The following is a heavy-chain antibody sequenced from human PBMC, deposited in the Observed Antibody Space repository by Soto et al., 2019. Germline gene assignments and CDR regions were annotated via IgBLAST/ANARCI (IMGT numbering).Heavy chain of an antibody. CDR2: IYYSGST. CDR1: GGSISSYY. Sequence: QVQLQESGPGLVKPSETLSLTCTVSGGSISSYYWSWIRQPPGKGLEWIGYIYYSGSTNYNPSLKSRVTISVDTSKNHFSLKLSSVTAADTAVYYCASRTWSGYEDAFDIWGQGTMVTVSS. V-gene: IGHV4-59*08. J-gene: IGHJ3*02. CDR3: ASRTWSGYEDAFDI. D-gene: IGHD5-12*01.